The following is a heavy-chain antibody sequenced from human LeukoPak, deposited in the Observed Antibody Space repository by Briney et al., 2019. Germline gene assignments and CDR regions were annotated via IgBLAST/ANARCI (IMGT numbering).Heavy chain of an antibody. D-gene: IGHD6-19*01. CDR2: INPNSGGT. Sequence: ASVKVSCKASGYTFTGYYMRWVRQAPGQGLEWMGRINPNSGGTNYAQKFQGRVTMTRDTSISTAYMELSRLRSDDTAVYYCARLGSGWIYFDYWGQGTLVTVSS. CDR1: GYTFTGYY. CDR3: ARLGSGWIYFDY. J-gene: IGHJ4*02. V-gene: IGHV1-2*06.